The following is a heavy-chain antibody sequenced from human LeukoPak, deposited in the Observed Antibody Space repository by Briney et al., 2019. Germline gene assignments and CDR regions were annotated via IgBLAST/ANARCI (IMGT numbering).Heavy chain of an antibody. V-gene: IGHV4-59*01. D-gene: IGHD6-19*01. J-gene: IGHJ5*02. CDR2: IYYSGST. CDR3: ARVYSSGWPHAP. CDR1: GGSISSYY. Sequence: SETLSLTCTVSGGSISSYYWSWIRQPPGKGLEWIGYIYYSGSTNYNPSLKGRVTISVDTSKNQFSLKLSSVTAADTAVYYCARVYSSGWPHAPWGQGTLVTVSS.